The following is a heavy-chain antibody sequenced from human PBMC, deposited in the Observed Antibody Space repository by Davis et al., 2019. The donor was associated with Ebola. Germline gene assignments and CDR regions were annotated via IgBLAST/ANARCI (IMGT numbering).Heavy chain of an antibody. V-gene: IGHV3-23*01. Sequence: GESLKISCAASGFTFSSYAMSWVRQAPGKGLEWVSAISGSGGSTYYADSVKGRFTISRDNSKNTLYLQMNSLRAEDTAVYYCAKGPFRLVGATTWAYYFDYWGQGTLVTVSS. CDR2: ISGSGGST. CDR1: GFTFSSYA. J-gene: IGHJ4*02. D-gene: IGHD1-26*01. CDR3: AKGPFRLVGATTWAYYFDY.